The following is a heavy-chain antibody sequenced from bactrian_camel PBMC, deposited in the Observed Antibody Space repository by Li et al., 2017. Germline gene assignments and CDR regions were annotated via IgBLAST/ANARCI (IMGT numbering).Heavy chain of an antibody. V-gene: IGHV3S1*01. J-gene: IGHJ4*01. CDR2: LDTLGRTT. Sequence: HVQLVESGGDSVQAGGSLRLSCTVSGYDALYLCMGWFRRAPGKGREGIAGLDTLGRTTYADSVKGRFIISKDNAKNALYLQMNSLKPEDTAMYYCTKDRSYETRNWVQSTRGQGTQVTVS. D-gene: IGHD3*01. CDR1: GYDALYLC. CDR3: TKDRSYETRNWVQST.